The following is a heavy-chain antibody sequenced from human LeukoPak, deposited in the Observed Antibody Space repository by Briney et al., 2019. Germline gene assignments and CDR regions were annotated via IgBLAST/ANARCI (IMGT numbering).Heavy chain of an antibody. CDR2: FHYSGTT. Sequence: SETLSLTCTVSGASISSYYWGWIRQPPGKGLEWIGYFHYSGTTNYNPSLKSRVIISVDTSKNQFSLKLSSVTAADTAVYCCARSFPSEAGDYWGQGTLVTVSS. V-gene: IGHV4-59*01. CDR3: ARSFPSEAGDY. D-gene: IGHD6-13*01. J-gene: IGHJ4*02. CDR1: GASISSYY.